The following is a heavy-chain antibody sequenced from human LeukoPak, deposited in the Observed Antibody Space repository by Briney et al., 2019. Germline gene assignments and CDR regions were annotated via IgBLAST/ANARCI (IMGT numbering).Heavy chain of an antibody. Sequence: SETLSLTCTVSGYSISSGYYWGWIRQPPGKGLEWIGSIYHSGSTYYNPSLKSRVTISVDTSKNQFSLKLSSVTAADTAVYYCARVPDTAMDHYFDYWGQGTLVTVSS. V-gene: IGHV4-38-2*02. CDR1: GYSISSGYY. D-gene: IGHD5-18*01. CDR3: ARVPDTAMDHYFDY. J-gene: IGHJ4*02. CDR2: IYHSGST.